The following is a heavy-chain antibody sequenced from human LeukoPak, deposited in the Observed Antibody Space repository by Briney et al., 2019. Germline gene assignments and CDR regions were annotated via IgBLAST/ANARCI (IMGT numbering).Heavy chain of an antibody. D-gene: IGHD2-15*01. Sequence: GASVKVSCKASGGTFSSYAISWVRQAPGQGLEWMGIINPSGGSTSYAQKFQGRVTMTRDTSTSTVYMELSSLRSEDTAVYYCARTYCYGSPGGYWGQGTLVTVSS. J-gene: IGHJ4*02. CDR1: GGTFSSYA. CDR3: ARTYCYGSPGGY. V-gene: IGHV1-46*01. CDR2: INPSGGST.